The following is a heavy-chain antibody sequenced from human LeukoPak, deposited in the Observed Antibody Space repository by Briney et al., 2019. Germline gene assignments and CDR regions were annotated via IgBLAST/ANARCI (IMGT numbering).Heavy chain of an antibody. CDR2: IIPILGIA. Sequence: ASVKVSCKASGGAFTSYAISWVRQAPGQGLEWMGRIIPILGIANYAQKFQGRVTITADKSTSTAYMELSSLRSEDTAVYYCARDRAHCSGGSCYFGYWGQGTLVTVSS. D-gene: IGHD2-15*01. CDR3: ARDRAHCSGGSCYFGY. V-gene: IGHV1-69*04. CDR1: GGAFTSYA. J-gene: IGHJ4*02.